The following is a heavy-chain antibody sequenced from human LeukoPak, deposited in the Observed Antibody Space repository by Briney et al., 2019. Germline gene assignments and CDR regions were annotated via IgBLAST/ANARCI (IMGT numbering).Heavy chain of an antibody. J-gene: IGHJ6*03. CDR1: GGSISSTSYY. V-gene: IGHV4-39*07. D-gene: IGHD3-16*01. Sequence: SETLSLTCVVSGGSISSTSYYWGWIRQPPGKGLEWIGSIYYSGSTYYSPSLKSRVTISVDTSKNQFSLKLSSVTAADTAVYYCARETSQKGAHYMDVWGKGTTVTISS. CDR2: IYYSGST. CDR3: ARETSQKGAHYMDV.